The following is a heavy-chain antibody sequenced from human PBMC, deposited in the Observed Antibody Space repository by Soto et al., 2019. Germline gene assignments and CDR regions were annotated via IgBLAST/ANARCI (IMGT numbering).Heavy chain of an antibody. CDR2: IYYSGST. V-gene: IGHV4-61*01. J-gene: IGHJ5*02. Sequence: SETLSLTCTVSGGSVSSGSYYWSWIRQPPGKGLEWIGYIYYSGSTNYNPSLKSRVTISVDTSKSQFSLKLSSVTAADTAVYYCARDMGEGSGSPWFDPWGQGTLVTVSS. D-gene: IGHD3-10*01. CDR3: ARDMGEGSGSPWFDP. CDR1: GGSVSSGSYY.